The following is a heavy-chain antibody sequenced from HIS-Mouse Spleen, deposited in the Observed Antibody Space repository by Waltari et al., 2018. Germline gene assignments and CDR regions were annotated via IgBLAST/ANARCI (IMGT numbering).Heavy chain of an antibody. Sequence: QVQLQESGPGLVKPSETLSLTYTVSGGSISSYYWSWIRQPPGKGLEWIGYIYYSGSTNYNPSLKSRVTISVDTSKNQFSLKLSSVTAADTAVYYCARWAYGSGSYYIDYWGQGTLVTVSS. J-gene: IGHJ4*02. CDR3: ARWAYGSGSYYIDY. V-gene: IGHV4-59*08. CDR2: IYYSGST. D-gene: IGHD3-10*01. CDR1: GGSISSYY.